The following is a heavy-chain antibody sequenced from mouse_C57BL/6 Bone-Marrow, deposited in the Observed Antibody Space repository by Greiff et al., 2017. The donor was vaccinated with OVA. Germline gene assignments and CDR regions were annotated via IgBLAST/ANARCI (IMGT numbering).Heavy chain of an antibody. V-gene: IGHV1-64*01. D-gene: IGHD2-2*01. CDR2: IHPNSGST. Sequence: QVQLQQPGAELVKPGASVKLSCKASGYTFTSYWMHWVKQRPGQGLEWIGMIHPNSGSTNYNEKFKSKATLTVDKSSSAAYMQLSSLTSEDSAVYYCARSDGYDRAWFAYWSQGALVTVSA. CDR1: GYTFTSYW. CDR3: ARSDGYDRAWFAY. J-gene: IGHJ3*01.